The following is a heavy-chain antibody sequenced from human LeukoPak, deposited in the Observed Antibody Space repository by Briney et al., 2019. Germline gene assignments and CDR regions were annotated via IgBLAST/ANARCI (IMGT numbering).Heavy chain of an antibody. D-gene: IGHD3-22*01. Sequence: ASVKVSCKASGGTFSSYAISWVRQAPGQGLEWMGGIIPIFGTANYAQKFQGRVTITTDESTSTAYMELSSLRSEDTAVYYRARVISGRIVALNWFDPWGQGTLVTVSP. V-gene: IGHV1-69*05. CDR2: IIPIFGTA. CDR3: ARVISGRIVALNWFDP. CDR1: GGTFSSYA. J-gene: IGHJ5*02.